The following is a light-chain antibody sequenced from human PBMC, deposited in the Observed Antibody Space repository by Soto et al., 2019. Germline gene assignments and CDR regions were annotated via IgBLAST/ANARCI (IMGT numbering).Light chain of an antibody. Sequence: QSVLTQPRSVSGSPGQSVTISCTGSSSDIGTYNYVSWYQQHPGKAPKFIIYDVNKRPSGVPDRFSGSKSGSTASLTISGLQVEDEADYYCCSYAGSYTFVFGTGTKLTVL. J-gene: IGLJ1*01. CDR1: SSDIGTYNY. CDR2: DVN. V-gene: IGLV2-11*01. CDR3: CSYAGSYTFV.